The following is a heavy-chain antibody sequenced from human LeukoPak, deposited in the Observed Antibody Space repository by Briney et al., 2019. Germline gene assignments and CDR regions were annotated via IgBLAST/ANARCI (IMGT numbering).Heavy chain of an antibody. Sequence: SETLSLTCTVSGGSVRSDSYYWSWIRQPPGKGLEWIGYVYYSGSTNYNPSLKSRVTISVDTSKNQFSLKLSSVTAADTAVYYCARDSQHYYYGMDVWGQGTTVTVSS. CDR2: VYYSGST. CDR3: ARDSQHYYYGMDV. V-gene: IGHV4-61*01. J-gene: IGHJ6*02. CDR1: GGSVRSDSYY.